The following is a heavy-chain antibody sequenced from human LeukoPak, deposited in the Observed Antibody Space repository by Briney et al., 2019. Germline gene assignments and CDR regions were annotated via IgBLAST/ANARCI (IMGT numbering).Heavy chain of an antibody. CDR1: GFTFSSYS. CDR3: ARPNVVGAADAFDI. D-gene: IGHD1-26*01. CDR2: ISSSSTVI. J-gene: IGHJ3*02. V-gene: IGHV3-21*01. Sequence: PGGSLRLSCAASGFTFSSYSMNWVRQAPGKGLEWVSFISSSSTVIYYADSVKGRFTISRDNAKNSLYLQMNSLRAEDTAVYYCARPNVVGAADAFDIWGQGTMVTVSS.